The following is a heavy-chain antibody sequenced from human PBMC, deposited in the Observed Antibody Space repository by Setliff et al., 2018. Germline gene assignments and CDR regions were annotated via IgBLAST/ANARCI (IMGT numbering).Heavy chain of an antibody. D-gene: IGHD3-3*01. J-gene: IGHJ4*02. Sequence: GGSLRLSCAASGFTFSRYWMSWVRQAPGKGLEWVANIKQDGSEKYYVDSVKGRFTISRDNAKNSRYLQMNSLRAEDTAVYYCARDRPGAIFGVVTPFDYWGQGTLVTVS. CDR2: IKQDGSEK. CDR1: GFTFSRYW. CDR3: ARDRPGAIFGVVTPFDY. V-gene: IGHV3-7*01.